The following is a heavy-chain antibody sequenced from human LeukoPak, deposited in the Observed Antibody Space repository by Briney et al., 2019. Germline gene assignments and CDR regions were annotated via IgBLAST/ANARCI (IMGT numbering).Heavy chain of an antibody. Sequence: GGSLRLSCAASGFTFSNNGMRWVRQSPGRGLEWVSGISGGGDTTYYAESVKGRFTISRHNSKNTLFLQMNSLTAEDTAVYYCAKTNGYYDYWGQGTLVAVPS. V-gene: IGHV3-23*01. CDR2: ISGGGDTT. D-gene: IGHD3-22*01. CDR1: GFTFSNNG. J-gene: IGHJ4*02. CDR3: AKTNGYYDY.